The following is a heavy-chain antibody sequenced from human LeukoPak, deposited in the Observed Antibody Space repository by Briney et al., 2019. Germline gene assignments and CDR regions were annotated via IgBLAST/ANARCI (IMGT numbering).Heavy chain of an antibody. Sequence: SETLSLTCNVSGGSITSYYWSWIRQPPGKGLEWIGYMFYSGSTNYNPSLKSRVTISVDTSKSQFSLKLGSVTAADTAVYYCARHIGYCSGGSCYFDNWGQGTLVTVSS. V-gene: IGHV4-59*08. J-gene: IGHJ4*02. CDR2: MFYSGST. CDR1: GGSITSYY. CDR3: ARHIGYCSGGSCYFDN. D-gene: IGHD2-15*01.